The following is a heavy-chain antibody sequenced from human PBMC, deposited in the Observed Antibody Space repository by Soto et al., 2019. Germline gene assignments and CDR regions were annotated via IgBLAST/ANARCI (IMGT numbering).Heavy chain of an antibody. Sequence: GGSLRLSCAASGFTFSSYAMSWVRQAPGEGLEWVSAISGSGGSTYYADSVKGRFTISRDNSKNTLYLQMNSLRAEDTAVYYCAKGVVPAARDYYYYYGMDVWGQGTTVTVSS. CDR3: AKGVVPAARDYYYYYGMDV. D-gene: IGHD2-2*01. CDR2: ISGSGGST. CDR1: GFTFSSYA. V-gene: IGHV3-23*01. J-gene: IGHJ6*02.